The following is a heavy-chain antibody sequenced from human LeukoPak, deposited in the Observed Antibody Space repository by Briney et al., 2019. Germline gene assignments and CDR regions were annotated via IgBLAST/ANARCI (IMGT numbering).Heavy chain of an antibody. Sequence: SETLSLTCTVSGFSISSGHYWGWVRQPPGAGLEWIGSVYQSGTTYYDPSLKSRVTTSVDMSKNQFSLRLRPVTAADTAVYYCARIFIRNGYSSYFDCWGQGTLVTVSS. CDR2: VYQSGTT. CDR1: GFSISSGHY. V-gene: IGHV4-38-2*02. D-gene: IGHD5-18*01. CDR3: ARIFIRNGYSSYFDC. J-gene: IGHJ4*02.